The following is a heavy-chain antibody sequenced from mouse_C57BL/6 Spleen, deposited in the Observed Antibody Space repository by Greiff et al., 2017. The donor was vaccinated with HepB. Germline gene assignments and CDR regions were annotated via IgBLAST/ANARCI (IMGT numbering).Heavy chain of an antibody. J-gene: IGHJ1*03. D-gene: IGHD1-1*01. Sequence: QVQLQQSGAELVKPGASVKMSCKASCSTFTSYWITWVKQRPGQGLEWIGDIYPGSGSTNYNEKFKSKATLTVDTSSSTAYMQLSSLTSEDSAVYYCARYSSYDWYFDVWGTGTTVTVSS. CDR2: IYPGSGST. CDR3: ARYSSYDWYFDV. CDR1: CSTFTSYW. V-gene: IGHV1-55*01.